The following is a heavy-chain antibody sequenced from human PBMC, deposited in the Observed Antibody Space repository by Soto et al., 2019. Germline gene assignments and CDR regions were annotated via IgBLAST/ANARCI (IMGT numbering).Heavy chain of an antibody. D-gene: IGHD6-6*01. J-gene: IGHJ4*02. CDR2: MNPNSGNT. CDR1: GNTFTSYY. Sequence: ASMKVSCKASGNTFTSYYINWGRQATGQGLEWMGWMNPNSGNTGYAQKFQGRVTMTRNTSISTAYMDLSSLGFEDTVVYYCARGARLDSCRAQGTQVTVSS. V-gene: IGHV1-8*01. CDR3: ARGARLDSC.